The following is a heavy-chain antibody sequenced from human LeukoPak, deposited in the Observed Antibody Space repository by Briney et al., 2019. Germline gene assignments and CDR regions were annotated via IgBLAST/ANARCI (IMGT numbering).Heavy chain of an antibody. Sequence: SETLSLTCTVSGDSISSYYWSWIRQPAGKGLEWIGRIYTSGSTHYNPSLKSRVTMSVDTSKNQFSLKLSSVTAADTAVYYCARGIFCSSTPCYHHFDYGGRGTLVTVSS. CDR3: ARGIFCSSTPCYHHFDY. CDR2: IYTSGST. V-gene: IGHV4-4*07. J-gene: IGHJ4*02. D-gene: IGHD2-2*01. CDR1: GDSISSYY.